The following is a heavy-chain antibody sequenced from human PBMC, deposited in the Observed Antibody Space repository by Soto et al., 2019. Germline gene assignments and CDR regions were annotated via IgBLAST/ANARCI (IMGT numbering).Heavy chain of an antibody. CDR2: ISYNGIDK. CDR1: GFTFTNHG. V-gene: IGHV3-30*03. J-gene: IGHJ4*02. Sequence: QMHLVESGGGVVQPGMSLRLSCAVSGFTFTNHGIHWVRQAPGKGLEWVADISYNGIDKWYADSVKGRFTISRDNFGDTAYLQMNGLRPEDTAVYYCASGEGRNGHATRFDYWGQGTLVTVSS. CDR3: ASGEGRNGHATRFDY. D-gene: IGHD3-10*01.